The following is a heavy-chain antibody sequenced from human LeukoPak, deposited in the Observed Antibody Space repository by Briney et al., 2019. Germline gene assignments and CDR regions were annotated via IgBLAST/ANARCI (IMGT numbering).Heavy chain of an antibody. CDR2: ISGSGGST. CDR3: AEDGRKYCSGASCYSPLDY. J-gene: IGHJ4*02. Sequence: GGSLRLSCAASGFTFSSYAMSWVRQAPGKGLEWVSAISGSGGSTYYADSVKGRFTISRDNSRNTLYLQMNSLKTEDTAVYYCAEDGRKYCSGASCYSPLDYWGQGTLVTVSS. D-gene: IGHD2-15*01. CDR1: GFTFSSYA. V-gene: IGHV3-23*01.